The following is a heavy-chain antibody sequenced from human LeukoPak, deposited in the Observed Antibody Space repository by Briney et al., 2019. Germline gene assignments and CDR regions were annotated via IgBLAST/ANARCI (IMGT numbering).Heavy chain of an antibody. D-gene: IGHD1-26*01. V-gene: IGHV3-48*03. CDR3: ARGRVGTTTPFDY. J-gene: IGHJ4*02. CDR2: ISSGGSTI. Sequence: GGSLRLSCAASGFTFSNYKMNWVRQAPGKGLEWVSYISSGGSTIYYADSVKGRFTISRDNAKNSLFLQMNSLRAEDTAVYYCARGRVGTTTPFDYWGQGTLVTVSS. CDR1: GFTFSNYK.